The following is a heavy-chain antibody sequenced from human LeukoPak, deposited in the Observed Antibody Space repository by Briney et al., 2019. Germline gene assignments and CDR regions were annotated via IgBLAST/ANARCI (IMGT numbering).Heavy chain of an antibody. V-gene: IGHV4-4*07. Sequence: LETLSLTCTVSGGSISSYYWSWIRQPAGKGLEWIGRIYTSGSTNYNPSLKSRVTMSVDTSKNQFSLKLSSVTAADTAVYYCARDKSWGYCSSTSCTRQINWFDPWGQGTLVTVSS. CDR3: ARDKSWGYCSSTSCTRQINWFDP. D-gene: IGHD2-2*01. CDR1: GGSISSYY. J-gene: IGHJ5*02. CDR2: IYTSGST.